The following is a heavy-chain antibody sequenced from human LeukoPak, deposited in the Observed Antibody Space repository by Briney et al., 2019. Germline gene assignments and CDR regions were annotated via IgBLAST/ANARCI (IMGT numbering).Heavy chain of an antibody. CDR1: GFTVSSNY. V-gene: IGHV3-53*05. J-gene: IGHJ5*02. CDR3: ASSGYKSRTFDP. Sequence: GGSLRLSCAASGFTVSSNYMSWVRQAPGKGLEWVSVIYSGGSTYYADSVKGRFTISRDNSKNTLYLQMSSLRSEDTAVYYCASSGYKSRTFDPWGQGTLVTASS. D-gene: IGHD5-24*01. CDR2: IYSGGST.